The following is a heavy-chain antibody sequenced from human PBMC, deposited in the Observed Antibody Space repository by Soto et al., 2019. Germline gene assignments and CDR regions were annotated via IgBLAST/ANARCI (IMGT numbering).Heavy chain of an antibody. D-gene: IGHD6-6*01. CDR1: GGSFSGYY. CDR2: INHSGST. V-gene: IGHV4-34*01. Sequence: SETLSLTCAVYGGSFSGYYCSWIRQPPGKGLEWIGEINHSGSTNYNPSLKSRVTISVDTSKNQFSLKLSSVTAADTAVYYCARMWQLGPRYNCFDPWGQGTLVTASS. J-gene: IGHJ5*02. CDR3: ARMWQLGPRYNCFDP.